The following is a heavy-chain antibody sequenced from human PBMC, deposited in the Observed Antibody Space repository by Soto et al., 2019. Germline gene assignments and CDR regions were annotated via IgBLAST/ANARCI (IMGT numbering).Heavy chain of an antibody. CDR2: IKQSGNEK. V-gene: IGHV3-7*01. J-gene: IGHJ4*02. D-gene: IGHD6-19*01. CDR3: AIGHWLGY. Sequence: EVQLVDSGGALVQPGESLRLSCAASGFTFSDYFMTWVRQAPGKGLEWVATIKQSGNEKYYVDSVKGRFTISRDNAKNSLYLQMNALRAEDTAVYYWAIGHWLGYWGQGTLVTVSS. CDR1: GFTFSDYF.